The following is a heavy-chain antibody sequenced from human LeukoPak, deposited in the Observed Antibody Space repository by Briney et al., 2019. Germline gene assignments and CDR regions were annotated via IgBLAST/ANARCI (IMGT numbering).Heavy chain of an antibody. CDR3: ARDRRYYYDSTTLLLSYYFDY. D-gene: IGHD3-22*01. Sequence: PSETLSLTCTVSGGSISSSSYYWGWIRQPPGKGLEWIGSIYYSGSTYYNPSLKSRVTISVDTSKNQFSLKLSSVTAADTAVYYCARDRRYYYDSTTLLLSYYFDYWGQGTLVTVSS. V-gene: IGHV4-39*07. J-gene: IGHJ4*02. CDR1: GGSISSSSYY. CDR2: IYYSGST.